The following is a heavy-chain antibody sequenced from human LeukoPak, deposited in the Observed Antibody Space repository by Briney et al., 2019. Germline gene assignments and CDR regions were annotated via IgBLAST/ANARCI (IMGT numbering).Heavy chain of an antibody. V-gene: IGHV3-30-3*01. CDR3: ARPAVNYDILTGFDY. CDR1: GFTFSSYA. D-gene: IGHD3-9*01. CDR2: ISYDGSNK. J-gene: IGHJ4*02. Sequence: GRSLRLSCAASGFTFSSYAMHWVRQAPGKGLEWVAVISYDGSNKYYADSVKGRFTISRDNSKNTLYLQMNSLRAEDTAVYYCARPAVNYDILTGFDYWGQGTLVTVSS.